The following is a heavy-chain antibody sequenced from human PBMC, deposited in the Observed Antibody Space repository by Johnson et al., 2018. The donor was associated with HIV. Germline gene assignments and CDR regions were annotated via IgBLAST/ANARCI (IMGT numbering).Heavy chain of an antibody. Sequence: VQLVESGGGLVQPGRSLRVSCAASGFTFDDYAMHWVRQGPGKGLEWVSGISLNGGNIGYADSVKGRFTVSRDNAKNLLYLQMNRLREEDTALYYCAKDMMGVDYGDYDEAAFDIWDQGTMFTVSS. D-gene: IGHD4-17*01. CDR2: ISLNGGNI. CDR3: AKDMMGVDYGDYDEAAFDI. V-gene: IGHV3-9*01. CDR1: GFTFDDYA. J-gene: IGHJ3*02.